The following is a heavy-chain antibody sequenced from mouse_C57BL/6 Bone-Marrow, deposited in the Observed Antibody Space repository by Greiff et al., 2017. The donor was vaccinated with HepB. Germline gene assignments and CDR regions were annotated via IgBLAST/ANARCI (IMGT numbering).Heavy chain of an antibody. D-gene: IGHD6-5*01. Sequence: DVKLVDSGGGLVQSGRSLRLSCATSGFTFSDFYMEWVRQAPGKGLEWIAASRNKANDYTTEYSASVKGRFIVSRDTSQSILYLQMNALRAEDTAIYYCARTLSRAMDYWGQGTSVTVSS. J-gene: IGHJ4*01. CDR1: GFTFSDFY. CDR3: ARTLSRAMDY. V-gene: IGHV7-1*01. CDR2: SRNKANDYTT.